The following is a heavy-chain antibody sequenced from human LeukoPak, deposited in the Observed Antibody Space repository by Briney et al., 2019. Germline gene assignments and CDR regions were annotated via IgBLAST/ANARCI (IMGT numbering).Heavy chain of an antibody. D-gene: IGHD3-3*01. CDR3: ARELSYYDFWSGFERYYFDY. V-gene: IGHV3-21*01. J-gene: IGHJ4*02. CDR1: GFIFSNYS. CDR2: IRSSTRYI. Sequence: GGSLRLSCAASGFIFSNYSLNWVRRAPGKGLEWVSSIRSSTRYIFYADSVKGRFTISRDNAKNSLYLQMNSLRAEDTAVYYCARELSYYDFWSGFERYYFDYWGQGTLVTVSS.